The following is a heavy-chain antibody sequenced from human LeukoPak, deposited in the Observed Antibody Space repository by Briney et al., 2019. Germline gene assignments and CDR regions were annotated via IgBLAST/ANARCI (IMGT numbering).Heavy chain of an antibody. CDR2: ISSSSIYI. CDR3: ARTSYDSSGYDGNDAFDI. CDR1: GFTFSSHS. V-gene: IGHV3-21*01. J-gene: IGHJ3*02. D-gene: IGHD3-22*01. Sequence: GGSLRLSCAASGFTFSSHSMNWVRQAPGKGLEWVSSISSSSIYIYYADSVKGRFTISRDNAKNSLYLQMNSLRAEDTAVYYCARTSYDSSGYDGNDAFDIWGQGTMVTVSS.